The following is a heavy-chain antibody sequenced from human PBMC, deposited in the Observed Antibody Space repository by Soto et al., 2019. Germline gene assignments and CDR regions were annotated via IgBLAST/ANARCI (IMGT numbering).Heavy chain of an antibody. V-gene: IGHV3-33*01. CDR1: GFTFSSYG. Sequence: GGSLRLSCAASGFTFSSYGMHWVRQAPGKGLEWVAVIWYDGSNKYYADSVKGRFTISRDNSKNTLYLQMNSLRAEDTAVYYCARGGIAVAGDEYFQHWGQGILVTVSS. D-gene: IGHD6-19*01. CDR2: IWYDGSNK. CDR3: ARGGIAVAGDEYFQH. J-gene: IGHJ1*01.